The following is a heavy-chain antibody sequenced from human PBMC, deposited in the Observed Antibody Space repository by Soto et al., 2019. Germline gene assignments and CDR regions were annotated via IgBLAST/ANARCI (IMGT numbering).Heavy chain of an antibody. CDR2: IYYSGST. V-gene: IGHV4-31*03. J-gene: IGHJ4*02. CDR1: GGSISSGGYY. CDR3: ASSRQHSSSSSEIDY. D-gene: IGHD6-6*01. Sequence: SETLSLTCTVSGGSISSGGYYWSWIRQHPGKGLEWIGYIYYSGSTYYNPSLKSRVTISVDTSKNQFSLKLSSVTAADTAVYYCASSRQHSSSSSEIDYWGQGTLVTVSS.